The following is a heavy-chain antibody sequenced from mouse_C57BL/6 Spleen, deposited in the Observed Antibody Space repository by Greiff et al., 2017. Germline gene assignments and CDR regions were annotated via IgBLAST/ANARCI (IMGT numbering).Heavy chain of an antibody. CDR1: GFTFSDYY. Sequence: EVKVVESVGGLVQPGGSLKLSCAASGFTFSDYYMYWVRQTPEKRLEWVAYISNCGGSTYYPDTVKGRFTIFRDNAKNTLYLQMSRLKSEDTAMYYCARGDYDEGFAYWGQGTLVTVSA. CDR3: ARGDYDEGFAY. CDR2: ISNCGGST. D-gene: IGHD2-4*01. V-gene: IGHV5-12*01. J-gene: IGHJ3*01.